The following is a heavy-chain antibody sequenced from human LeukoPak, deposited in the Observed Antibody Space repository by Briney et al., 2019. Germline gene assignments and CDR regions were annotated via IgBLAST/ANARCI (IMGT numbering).Heavy chain of an antibody. CDR2: IYYSGST. V-gene: IGHV4-30-4*01. D-gene: IGHD3-22*01. J-gene: IGHJ5*02. Sequence: SQTLSLTCTVSGGSISSGDYYWSWIRQPPGKGLEWIGYIYYSGSTYYNPSLKSRVTISVDTSENQFSLKLSSVTAADTAVYYCASTSPYYYDSSGYYLWGQGTLVTVSS. CDR1: GGSISSGDYY. CDR3: ASTSPYYYDSSGYYL.